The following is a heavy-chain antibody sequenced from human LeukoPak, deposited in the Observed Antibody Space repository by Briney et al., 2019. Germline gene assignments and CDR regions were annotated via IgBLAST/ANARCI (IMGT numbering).Heavy chain of an antibody. CDR2: SFYSAIT. CDR1: GGSVGSGKYY. CDR3: AGLEFNWFDP. J-gene: IGHJ5*02. V-gene: IGHV4-61*01. D-gene: IGHD3-10*01. Sequence: SETLSLTCSVSGGSVGSGKYYWSWIRQTPGKGLEWIGYSFYSAITNYNPSFKSRVTISVDTSTNQFSLKLTSVTAADTAVYYCAGLEFNWFDPWGQGILVTVSS.